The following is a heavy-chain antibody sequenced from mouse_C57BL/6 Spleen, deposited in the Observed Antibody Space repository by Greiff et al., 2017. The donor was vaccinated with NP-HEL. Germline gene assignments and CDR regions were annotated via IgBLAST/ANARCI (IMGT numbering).Heavy chain of an antibody. Sequence: QVQLQQPGAELVKPGASVKLSCKASGSTFTSYWMHWVKQRPGRGIEWIGRLAPNSGGTKYTEKFKSKSTLTVDKPSSTAYMQLSSLTSEDSAVYYCARRSLDYWGQGTTLTVSS. CDR3: ARRSLDY. CDR2: LAPNSGGT. J-gene: IGHJ2*01. CDR1: GSTFTSYW. V-gene: IGHV1-72*01. D-gene: IGHD1-1*01.